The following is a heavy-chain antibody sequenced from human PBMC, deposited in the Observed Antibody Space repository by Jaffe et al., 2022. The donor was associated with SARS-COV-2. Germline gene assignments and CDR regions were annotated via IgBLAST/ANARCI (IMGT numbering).Heavy chain of an antibody. D-gene: IGHD4-17*01. V-gene: IGHV2-5*01. CDR2: IYWNDDK. J-gene: IGHJ5*02. CDR3: AHQLHSPDDYGDYDGDSYNWFDP. Sequence: QITLKESGPTLVKPTQTLTLTCTFSGFSLSTSGVGVGWIRQPPGKALEWLALIYWNDDKRYSPSLKSRLTITKDTSKNQVVLTMTNMDPVDTATYYCAHQLHSPDDYGDYDGDSYNWFDPWGQGTLVTVSS. CDR1: GFSLSTSGVG.